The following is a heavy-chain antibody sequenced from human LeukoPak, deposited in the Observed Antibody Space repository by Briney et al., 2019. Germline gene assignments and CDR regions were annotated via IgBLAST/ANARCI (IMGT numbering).Heavy chain of an antibody. D-gene: IGHD3-22*01. CDR3: ATAKPMTVAFDN. CDR2: FDPEDGET. Sequence: ASVKVSCKVSGYTLTELSMHWVRQAPGKGLEWMGGFDPEDGETIYAQKFQGRVTMTEDTSTDTAYMELSSLRSEDTAVYYCATAKPMTVAFDNWGQGALVTVSS. J-gene: IGHJ4*02. CDR1: GYTLTELS. V-gene: IGHV1-24*01.